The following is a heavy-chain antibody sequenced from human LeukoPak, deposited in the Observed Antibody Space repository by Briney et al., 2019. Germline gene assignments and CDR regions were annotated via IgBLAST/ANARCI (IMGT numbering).Heavy chain of an antibody. CDR1: GYTFTSYG. CDR3: AGAKNMVRGVTVTVRDY. V-gene: IGHV1-18*01. Sequence: ASVKVSCKASGYTFTSYGISWVRQAPGQGLEWMGWISAYNGNTNYAQKLQGRVTMTTDTSTSTAYMELRSLRSDDTAVYYCAGAKNMVRGVTVTVRDYWGQGTLVTVSS. CDR2: ISAYNGNT. D-gene: IGHD3-10*01. J-gene: IGHJ4*02.